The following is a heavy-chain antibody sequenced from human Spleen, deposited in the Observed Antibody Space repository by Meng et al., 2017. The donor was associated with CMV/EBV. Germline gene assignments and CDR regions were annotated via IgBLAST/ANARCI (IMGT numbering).Heavy chain of an antibody. CDR2: ISTYSSNT. CDR3: ARDGVATMVLSGY. CDR1: GYTFTSDG. V-gene: IGHV1-18*01. Sequence: CKASGYTFTSDGISWVRQAPGQGLEWMGWISTYSSNTNYAQKLQGRVTMTTDTSTSTAYMELRSLRSDDTAVYYCARDGVATMVLSGYWGQGTLVTVSS. D-gene: IGHD5-12*01. J-gene: IGHJ4*02.